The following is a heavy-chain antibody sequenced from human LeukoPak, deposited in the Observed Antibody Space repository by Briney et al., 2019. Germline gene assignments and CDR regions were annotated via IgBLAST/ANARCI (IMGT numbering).Heavy chain of an antibody. V-gene: IGHV1-46*01. CDR2: INPSGRST. Sequence: ASVKVSCKASEYTFTDYYMHWVRQAPGQGLEWMGRINPSGRSTSYAQKFQGRVIMTRDTSTSTVYMELSSLRSDDTAVFYCASIAAAGDYWGQGTLVTVSS. CDR1: EYTFTDYY. CDR3: ASIAAAGDY. D-gene: IGHD6-13*01. J-gene: IGHJ4*02.